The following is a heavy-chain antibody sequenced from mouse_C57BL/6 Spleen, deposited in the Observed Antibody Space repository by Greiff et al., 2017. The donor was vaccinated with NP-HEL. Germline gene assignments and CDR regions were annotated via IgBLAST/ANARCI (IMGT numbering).Heavy chain of an antibody. CDR3: AREATVVENYAMDY. V-gene: IGHV1-55*01. CDR1: GYTFTSYW. J-gene: IGHJ4*01. D-gene: IGHD1-1*01. Sequence: VQLQQPGAELVKPGASVKMSCKASGYTFTSYWITWVKQRPGQGLEWIGDIYPGSGSTNYNEKFKSKATLTVDTSSSTAYMQLISLTSEDSAVYYWAREATVVENYAMDYWGQGTSVTVSS. CDR2: IYPGSGST.